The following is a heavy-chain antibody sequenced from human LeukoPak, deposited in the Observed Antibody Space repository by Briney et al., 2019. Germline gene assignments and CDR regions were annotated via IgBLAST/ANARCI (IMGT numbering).Heavy chain of an antibody. J-gene: IGHJ4*02. D-gene: IGHD6-19*01. CDR2: IYPGD. Sequence: GESLKISCKGSGYSFTSYWIGWVRQMPGKGLEWMGIIYPGDHSPSFQGQVTISADKSISTAYLQWSSLKASDTAMYYCARHYSSNSGWYILDYWGQGTLVTVSS. CDR1: GYSFTSYW. V-gene: IGHV5-51*01. CDR3: ARHYSSNSGWYILDY.